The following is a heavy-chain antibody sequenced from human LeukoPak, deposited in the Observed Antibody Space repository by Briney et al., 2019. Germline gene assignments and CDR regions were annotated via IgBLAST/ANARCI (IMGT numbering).Heavy chain of an antibody. D-gene: IGHD3-22*01. CDR2: IIPIFGTA. V-gene: IGHV1-69*13. J-gene: IGHJ2*01. CDR3: ARTYYYDSSGYYYNWYFDL. Sequence: GASVKVSCKASGGTFSSYAVSWVRQAPGQGLEWMGGIIPIFGTANYAQKFQGRVTITADESTSTAYMELSSLRSEDTAVYYCARTYYYDSSGYYYNWYFDLWGRGTLVTVSS. CDR1: GGTFSSYA.